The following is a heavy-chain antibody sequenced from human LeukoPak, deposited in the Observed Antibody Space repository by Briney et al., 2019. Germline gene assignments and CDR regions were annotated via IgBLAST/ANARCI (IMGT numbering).Heavy chain of an antibody. CDR1: GGSISSYY. J-gene: IGHJ5*02. CDR2: IYYSGST. D-gene: IGHD3-10*01. V-gene: IGHV4-59*01. Sequence: PSETLSLTCTVSGGSISSYYWSCIRQPPGKGLEWIGYIYYSGSTNSNPSLKSRVTISVDTSKNQFSLKLSSVTAADTAVYYCARGGSYYNNNWFDPWGQGTLVTVSS. CDR3: ARGGSYYNNNWFDP.